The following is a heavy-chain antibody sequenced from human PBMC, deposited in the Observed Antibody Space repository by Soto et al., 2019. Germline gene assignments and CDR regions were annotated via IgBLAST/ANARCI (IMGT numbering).Heavy chain of an antibody. CDR1: GDSISSDY. CDR2: RYYSGTA. D-gene: IGHD2-15*01. V-gene: IGHV4-59*01. Sequence: QVHLQESGPGLVKPSETLSLTSTVSGDSISSDYWTWVRQPPGKGLEWIGYRYYSGTAKYNSSLKSRVSISVDTSKNQFYLKLSSVTDADTAVYYCASLSVADWFDPWGQGIQVTVSS. J-gene: IGHJ5*02. CDR3: ASLSVADWFDP.